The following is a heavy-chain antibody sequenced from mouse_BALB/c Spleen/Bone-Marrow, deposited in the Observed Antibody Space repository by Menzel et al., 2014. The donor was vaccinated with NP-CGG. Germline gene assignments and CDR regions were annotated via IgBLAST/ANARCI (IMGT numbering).Heavy chain of an antibody. Sequence: EVQLQQSGTVLARPGASVKMSCKASGYTFTSYWMHRVKQRPGQGLEWIGAIYPGNSDTSYNQKFKGKAKLTAVTSTSTAHMDLSSLTNEDSAVYYCTRGITTVVATRAMDYWGQGASVTVSS. CDR1: GYTFTSYW. D-gene: IGHD1-1*01. CDR2: IYPGNSDT. J-gene: IGHJ4*01. CDR3: TRGITTVVATRAMDY. V-gene: IGHV1-5*01.